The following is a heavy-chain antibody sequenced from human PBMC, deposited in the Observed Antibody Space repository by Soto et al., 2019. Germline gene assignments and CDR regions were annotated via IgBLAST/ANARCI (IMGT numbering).Heavy chain of an antibody. D-gene: IGHD3-3*01. CDR2: IYYSGST. CDR3: ARSLEWLLYHYWYFDL. V-gene: IGHV4-39*01. J-gene: IGHJ2*01. Sequence: QLQLQESGPGLVKPSETLSLTCTVSGGSISSSSYYWGWIRQPPGKGLEWIGSIYYSGSTYYNPSLKSRVTISVDTSKNQFSLKLSSVTAADTAVYYCARSLEWLLYHYWYFDLWGRGTLVTVSS. CDR1: GGSISSSSYY.